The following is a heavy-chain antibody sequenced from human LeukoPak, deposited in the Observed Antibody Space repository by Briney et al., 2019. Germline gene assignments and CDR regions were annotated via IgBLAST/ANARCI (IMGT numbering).Heavy chain of an antibody. V-gene: IGHV1-46*01. Sequence: ASVKVSCKASGYTFTSYYMHWLRQAPGQGREWMGIINPSGGSTCYAQTFQGRVTMTSDTSTNTVYLELSSLRSEYTAVYYCARRSSGYPPVVWGQGTLVTVSS. D-gene: IGHD5-12*01. CDR1: GYTFTSYY. CDR3: ARRSSGYPPVV. J-gene: IGHJ4*02. CDR2: INPSGGST.